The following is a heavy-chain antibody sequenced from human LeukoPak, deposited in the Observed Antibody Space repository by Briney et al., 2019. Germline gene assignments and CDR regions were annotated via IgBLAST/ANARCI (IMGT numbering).Heavy chain of an antibody. D-gene: IGHD2-15*01. CDR3: VRDNPRCCGVVPANIDDY. CDR1: GFTFSSYA. Sequence: GGSLRLSCAASGFTFSSYAMHWVRHAPGKGLEWVAVISYDGSNKYYADSVKGRFTISRDNAKNSLYLQMNSLRAEDTAVYYCVRDNPRCCGVVPANIDDYWGQGTLVTVSS. V-gene: IGHV3-30-3*01. J-gene: IGHJ4*02. CDR2: ISYDGSNK.